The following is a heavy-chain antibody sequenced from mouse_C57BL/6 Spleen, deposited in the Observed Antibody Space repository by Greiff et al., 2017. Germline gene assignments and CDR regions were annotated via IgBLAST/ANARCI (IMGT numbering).Heavy chain of an antibody. Sequence: VQLQQSGPELVKPGASVKISCKASGYTFTDYYMNWVKQSHGKSLEWIGDINPNNGGTSYNQKFKGKATLTVDKSSSTAYMELRSLTSEDSAVYYCARGELFDYWGQGTTRTVSS. J-gene: IGHJ2*01. CDR3: ARGELFDY. CDR2: INPNNGGT. V-gene: IGHV1-26*01. CDR1: GYTFTDYY.